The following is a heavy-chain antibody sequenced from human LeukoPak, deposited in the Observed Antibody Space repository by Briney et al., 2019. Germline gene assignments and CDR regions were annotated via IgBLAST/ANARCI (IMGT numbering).Heavy chain of an antibody. J-gene: IGHJ4*02. Sequence: PGRSLRLSCAASGFTFSGYAMHWVRQVPGKGLEWVAITSHDESNKYYADSVKGRFTISRDNSKNTLYLQMNSLRAEDTAVYYCARGDDRRGYYHSHFDYWGQGTLVTVSS. D-gene: IGHD3-22*01. CDR1: GFTFSGYA. CDR2: TSHDESNK. CDR3: ARGDDRRGYYHSHFDY. V-gene: IGHV3-30*04.